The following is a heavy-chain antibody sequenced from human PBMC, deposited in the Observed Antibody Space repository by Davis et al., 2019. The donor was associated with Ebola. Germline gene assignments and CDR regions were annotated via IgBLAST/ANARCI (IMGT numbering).Heavy chain of an antibody. CDR2: IKAKSDGGTT. CDR1: GFSFSSSA. V-gene: IGHV3-15*01. J-gene: IGHJ4*02. CDR3: STGPSDY. Sequence: PGGSLRLSCVASGFSFSSSAMSWVRQAPGKGLEWVARIKAKSDGGTTEYAAPVKDRFIISRDDSKNMLYLQMNSLKSEDTALYYCSTGPSDYWGQGTLVTVSS.